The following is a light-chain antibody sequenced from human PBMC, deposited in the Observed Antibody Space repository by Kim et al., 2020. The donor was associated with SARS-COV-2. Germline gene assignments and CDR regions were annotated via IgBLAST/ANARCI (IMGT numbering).Light chain of an antibody. V-gene: IGLV8-61*01. J-gene: IGLJ3*02. CDR1: SGSVSTDYY. CDR3: VLFLGSGFWV. Sequence: QTVVTQEPSFSVSPGGTVTLTCGLSSGSVSTDYYPAWYQQTPGQAPRTLIYSTNTRSSGVPDRFSGSILGNKAALTITGAQADDESDYCCVLFLGSGFWVFGGGTQLSVL. CDR2: STN.